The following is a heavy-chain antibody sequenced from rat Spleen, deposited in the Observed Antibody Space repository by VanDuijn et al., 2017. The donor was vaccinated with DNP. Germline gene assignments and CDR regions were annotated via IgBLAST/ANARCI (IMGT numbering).Heavy chain of an antibody. CDR2: ISTSGDTI. CDR3: VRWNSGHFDY. Sequence: EVQLVESGGGLVQPGRSLKLSCAASGFTFSAYYMAWVRQVPTKGPEWVASISTSGDTIYYRDSVKGRFTVSRDYAKSTLYLQMNSLRSEDMATYYCVRWNSGHFDYWGQGVMVPVSS. D-gene: IGHD4-3*01. CDR1: GFTFSAYY. V-gene: IGHV5-25*01. J-gene: IGHJ2*01.